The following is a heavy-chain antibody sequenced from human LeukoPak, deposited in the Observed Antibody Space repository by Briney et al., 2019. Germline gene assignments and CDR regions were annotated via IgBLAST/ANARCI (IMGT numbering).Heavy chain of an antibody. V-gene: IGHV1-2*02. CDR1: GYTFTDYY. D-gene: IGHD1-14*01. CDR2: INCNSGGT. Sequence: ASVKVSCKASGYTFTDYYIHWVRQAPGQGLEWMGWINCNSGGTNYAQEFQDRVTMTRDTSISTAYMELSRLRSDDTAIYFCVRQVSDYWGQGTLVIVSS. CDR3: VRQVSDY. J-gene: IGHJ4*02.